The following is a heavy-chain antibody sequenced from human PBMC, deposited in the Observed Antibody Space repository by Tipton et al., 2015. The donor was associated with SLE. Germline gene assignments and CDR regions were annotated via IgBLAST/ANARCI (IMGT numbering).Heavy chain of an antibody. D-gene: IGHD6-19*01. CDR2: VHHTGGN. CDR3: AKTTVYSNDWPYFDH. V-gene: IGHV4-4*02. CDR1: GLSMTTRPW. Sequence: TLSLTCSVAGLSMTTRPWWTWVRQPPGKGLEWVGEVHHTGGNNYNPSLRSRVTISVDTSKTQFSLIVTSVTAADTAVYYCAKTTVYSNDWPYFDHWGQGTLVTVSS. J-gene: IGHJ4*02.